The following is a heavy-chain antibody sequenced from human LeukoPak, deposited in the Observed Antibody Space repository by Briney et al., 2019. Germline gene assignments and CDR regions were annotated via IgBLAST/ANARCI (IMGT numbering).Heavy chain of an antibody. J-gene: IGHJ4*02. CDR2: ISSSGSTI. CDR1: GFTFSDYY. CDR3: AGTVVGATRPSPDY. V-gene: IGHV3-11*04. Sequence: GGSLRLSCAASGFTFSDYYMSWIRQAPGKGLEWVSYISSSGSTIYYADSVKGRFTVSRDNSRNTLFLQMNSLRADDTAVYYCAGTVVGATRPSPDYWGQGTLVTVSS. D-gene: IGHD1-26*01.